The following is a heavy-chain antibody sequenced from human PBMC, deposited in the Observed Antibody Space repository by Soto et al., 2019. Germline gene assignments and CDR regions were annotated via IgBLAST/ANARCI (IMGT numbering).Heavy chain of an antibody. CDR3: ARDPYYDFWSGYSNYYYYGMDV. CDR1: GGSVSSGSYY. V-gene: IGHV4-61*01. D-gene: IGHD3-3*01. Sequence: PSETLSLTCTVSGGSVSSGSYYWSWIRQPPGKGLEWIGYIYYSGSTNYNPSLKSRVTISVDTSKNQFSLKLSSVTAADTAVYYCARDPYYDFWSGYSNYYYYGMDVWGQGTTVTAP. CDR2: IYYSGST. J-gene: IGHJ6*02.